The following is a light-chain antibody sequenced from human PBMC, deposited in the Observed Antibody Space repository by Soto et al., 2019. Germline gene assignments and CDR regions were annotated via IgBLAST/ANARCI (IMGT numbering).Light chain of an antibody. CDR1: SSDVGKYDY. J-gene: IGLJ2*01. CDR3: CSYAGSASFRVL. Sequence: QSALTQPPSASGSPGQSVTISCTGTSSDVGKYDYVSWFQHHPGKAPKLIIYDVTKRPSGVPDRFSGSKSGNTASLIISGLQAADEAEYYCCCCSYAGSASFRVLFGGGTQLTVL. V-gene: IGLV2-8*01. CDR2: DVT.